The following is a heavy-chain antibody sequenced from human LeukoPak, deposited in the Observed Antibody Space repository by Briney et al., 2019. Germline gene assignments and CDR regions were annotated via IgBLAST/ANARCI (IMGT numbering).Heavy chain of an antibody. J-gene: IGHJ3*02. V-gene: IGHV4-59*03. CDR1: GGSISSYY. CDR2: IYYSGST. D-gene: IGHD5-18*01. Sequence: SETLSLTCTVSGGSISSYYWSWIRQPPGKGLAWIGCIYYSGSTNYNPSLKSRVTISVDTARNQFSLKLSSVTAADTAVYYCAGIQVDTAMVTTSAFDIWGQGTMVTVSS. CDR3: AGIQVDTAMVTTSAFDI.